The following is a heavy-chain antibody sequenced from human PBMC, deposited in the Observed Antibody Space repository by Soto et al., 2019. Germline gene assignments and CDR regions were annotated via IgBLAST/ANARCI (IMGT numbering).Heavy chain of an antibody. D-gene: IGHD1-1*01. J-gene: IGHJ5*02. CDR1: GGTFSSSS. V-gene: IGHV1-69*06. CDR2: IIPTFGTS. Sequence: QVQLVQSGAEVKQPGSSVKVSCKASGGTFSSSSISWVRQAPGQGLEWMGGIIPTFGTSNYAPKFQGRVTFTADKSTSTAYMELSGLRSEDTASYYCARGFNNNCGAVDLWGQGTLVTVSS. CDR3: ARGFNNNCGAVDL.